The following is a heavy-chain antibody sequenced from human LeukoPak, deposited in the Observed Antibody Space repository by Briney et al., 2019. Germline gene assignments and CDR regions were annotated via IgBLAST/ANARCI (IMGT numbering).Heavy chain of an antibody. J-gene: IGHJ2*01. CDR1: GGSISSGGYS. CDR2: IYHSGST. Sequence: SETLSLTCAVSGGSISSGGYSWSWIRQPPGKGLEWIGYIYHSGSTYYNPSLNSRVTISVDRSKNQFSLKLSSVTAADTAVYYCARLANYYDSSGYPLYWYFDLWGRGTLVTVSS. D-gene: IGHD3-22*01. V-gene: IGHV4-30-2*01. CDR3: ARLANYYDSSGYPLYWYFDL.